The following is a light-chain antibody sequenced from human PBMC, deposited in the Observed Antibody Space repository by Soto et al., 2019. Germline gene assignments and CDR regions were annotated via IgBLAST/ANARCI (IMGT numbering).Light chain of an antibody. CDR1: ESISSW. Sequence: DIQMTQSPSTLSAPVGDRVTITCRASESISSWLAWYQEKPGKAPNLLIYDASSLESGVPSRFSGSGSGTEFTLTISSLQPEDFATYYCQQYSPYPWTFGQGTKVDI. CDR2: DAS. V-gene: IGKV1-5*01. J-gene: IGKJ1*01. CDR3: QQYSPYPWT.